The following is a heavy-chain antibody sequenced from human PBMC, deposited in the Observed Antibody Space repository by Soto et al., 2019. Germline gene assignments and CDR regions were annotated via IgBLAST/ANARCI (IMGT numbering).Heavy chain of an antibody. D-gene: IGHD2-2*01. CDR2: IYPGDSDT. Sequence: GESLKISCKGSGYSFTSYWIGWVRQMPGKGLEWMGIIYPGDSDTRYSPSFQGQVTISADKSISTAYLQWSSLKASDTAMYYCATPAKGYPTPHHYGMDVWGQGTTVTVSS. V-gene: IGHV5-51*01. CDR1: GYSFTSYW. J-gene: IGHJ6*02. CDR3: ATPAKGYPTPHHYGMDV.